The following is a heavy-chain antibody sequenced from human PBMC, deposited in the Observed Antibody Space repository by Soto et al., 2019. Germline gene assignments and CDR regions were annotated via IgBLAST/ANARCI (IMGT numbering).Heavy chain of an antibody. V-gene: IGHV3-30-3*01. Sequence: GGSLRLSCAASGFIFSSYTMHWVRQAPGKGLEWVGVIAYDGSNQYYADSVKGRFTISRDNSRNMLFLQMNSLRPDDTAVYYCARAPSGSYPEFDYWGQGTLVTVSS. D-gene: IGHD1-26*01. CDR2: IAYDGSNQ. CDR1: GFIFSSYT. J-gene: IGHJ4*02. CDR3: ARAPSGSYPEFDY.